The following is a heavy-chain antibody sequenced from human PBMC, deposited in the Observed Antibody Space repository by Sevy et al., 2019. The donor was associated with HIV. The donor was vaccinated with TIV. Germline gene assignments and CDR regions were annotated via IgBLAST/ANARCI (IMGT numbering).Heavy chain of an antibody. V-gene: IGHV1-18*01. J-gene: IGHJ6*02. Sequence: ASVKVSCKASGYTLNGYGISWVRQAPGQGLAWIGWVTTYKDSTNYAQNFQGRVTLTTDTSTNTAYMELRSLRSDDTAVYYCARVDPYYEFGDVWGQVTTVTVSS. CDR1: GYTLNGYG. D-gene: IGHD3-3*01. CDR3: ARVDPYYEFGDV. CDR2: VTTYKDST.